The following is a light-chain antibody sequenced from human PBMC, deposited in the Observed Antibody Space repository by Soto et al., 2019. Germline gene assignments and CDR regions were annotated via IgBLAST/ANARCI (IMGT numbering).Light chain of an antibody. Sequence: DIQMTQSPSSLSPSVGDRVTITCQASQDIKNYLNWYQQKPGKAPKLLIYDASNLETGVPSRFSGSGSGTHFTFTISSLQPEDIATYYCQQYDYVPFTFGPGTKVDIK. CDR2: DAS. CDR3: QQYDYVPFT. V-gene: IGKV1-33*01. CDR1: QDIKNY. J-gene: IGKJ3*01.